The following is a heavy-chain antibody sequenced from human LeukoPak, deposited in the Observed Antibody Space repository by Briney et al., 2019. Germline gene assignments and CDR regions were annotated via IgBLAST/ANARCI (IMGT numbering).Heavy chain of an antibody. V-gene: IGHV4-39*01. CDR3: ARRHDGEFDY. Sequence: SETLSLTCTVSGGSISSSSYHWGWIRLPPGKGLEWVGNLYYSGSTYYNPSLKSRVTISVDRSKNQFSLKLNSVTAADTAVYYCARRHDGEFDYWGQGTLVTVSS. CDR2: LYYSGST. D-gene: IGHD3-10*01. J-gene: IGHJ4*02. CDR1: GGSISSSSYH.